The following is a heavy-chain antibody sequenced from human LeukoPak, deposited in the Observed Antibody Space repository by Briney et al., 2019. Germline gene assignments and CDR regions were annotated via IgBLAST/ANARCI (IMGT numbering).Heavy chain of an antibody. CDR2: IFVGSGNT. CDR3: AADSVANYYYGMDV. V-gene: IGHV1-58*02. CDR1: GFTFTSSA. D-gene: IGHD2-15*01. Sequence: ASVKVSCKASGFTFTSSAMQWVRQARGQRLEWIGWIFVGSGNTNYAQKFQERVTITRDISTSTAYMELSRLRSEDTAVYYCAADSVANYYYGMDVWGQGTTVTVSS. J-gene: IGHJ6*02.